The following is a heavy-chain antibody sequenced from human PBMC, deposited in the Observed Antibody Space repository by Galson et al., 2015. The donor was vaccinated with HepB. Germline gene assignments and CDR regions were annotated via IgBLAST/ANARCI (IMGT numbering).Heavy chain of an antibody. V-gene: IGHV3-30-3*01. D-gene: IGHD2-2*02. CDR2: ISYDGSNK. CDR1: GFTFSSYA. Sequence: SLRLSCAASGFTFSSYAMHWVRQAPGKGVEWVAVISYDGSNKYYADSVKGRFTISRDNSKNTLYLQMNSLRAEDTAVYYCARARYCSSTSCYTGGYFDYWGQGTLVTVSS. CDR3: ARARYCSSTSCYTGGYFDY. J-gene: IGHJ4*02.